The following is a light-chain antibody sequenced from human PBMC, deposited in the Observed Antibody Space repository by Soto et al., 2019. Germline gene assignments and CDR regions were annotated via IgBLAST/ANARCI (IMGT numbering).Light chain of an antibody. CDR1: QGVSTN. J-gene: IGKJ1*01. V-gene: IGKV3-15*01. Sequence: EIVMTQSPANLSVSPGERATLSCRASQGVSTNLAWYQQIPGQAPRLLIYAASTRATGIPARFSGGGSETEFTLTISSLQSEAFAVYYCQQYDIWPWTFGQGTKVDIK. CDR2: AAS. CDR3: QQYDIWPWT.